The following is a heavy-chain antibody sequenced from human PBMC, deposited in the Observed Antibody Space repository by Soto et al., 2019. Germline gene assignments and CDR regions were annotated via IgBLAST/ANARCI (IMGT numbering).Heavy chain of an antibody. CDR2: IIPIFGTA. CDR1: GGTFSSYA. D-gene: IGHD5-12*01. V-gene: IGHV1-69*13. CDR3: ASSVAKYYYYGMDV. J-gene: IGHJ6*02. Sequence: SVKVSCKASGGTFSSYAISWVRQAPGQGLEWMGGIIPIFGTANYAQKFQGRVTITADESMSTAYMELSSLRSEDTAVYYCASSVAKYYYYGMDVWGQGTTVTV.